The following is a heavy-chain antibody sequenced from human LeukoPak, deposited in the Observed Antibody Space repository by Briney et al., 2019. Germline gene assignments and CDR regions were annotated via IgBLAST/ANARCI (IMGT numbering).Heavy chain of an antibody. CDR3: ATASSGFDY. J-gene: IGHJ4*02. D-gene: IGHD6-19*01. Sequence: ASVKVSCKASGYTFTSYAMHWVRQAPGQRLEWMGWINAGNGNTKYAQKFQGRVNITRDTSASTVYMDLSSLRSEDTAVYYCATASSGFDYWGQGTLVTVSS. V-gene: IGHV1-3*01. CDR1: GYTFTSYA. CDR2: INAGNGNT.